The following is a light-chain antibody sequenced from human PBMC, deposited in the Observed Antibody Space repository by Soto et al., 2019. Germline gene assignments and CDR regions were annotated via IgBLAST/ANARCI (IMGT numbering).Light chain of an antibody. CDR2: RNN. CDR1: TSNIGSNY. Sequence: QSVLTQPPSASGTPGQGVTISCSGSTSNIGSNYVYWYQQLPGTAPKLLIYRNNQRPSGVPDRFSGFKSGTSASLAISGLRSDDEADYFCATWDDSLNGFYVFGTGIKLTVL. V-gene: IGLV1-47*01. J-gene: IGLJ1*01. CDR3: ATWDDSLNGFYV.